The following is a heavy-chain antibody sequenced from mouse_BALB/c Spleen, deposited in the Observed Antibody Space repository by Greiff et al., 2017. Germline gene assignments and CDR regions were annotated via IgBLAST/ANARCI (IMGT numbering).Heavy chain of an antibody. D-gene: IGHD2-3*01. CDR1: GYSFTGYT. J-gene: IGHJ1*01. CDR3: ARKNDGYYPWYFDV. V-gene: IGHV1-18*01. CDR2: INPYNGGT. Sequence: DVQLQESGPELVKPGASMKISCKASGYSFTGYTMNWVKQSHGKNLEWIGLINPYNGGTSYNQKFKGKATLTVDKSSSTAYMELLSLTSEDSAVYYCARKNDGYYPWYFDVWGAGTTVTVSS.